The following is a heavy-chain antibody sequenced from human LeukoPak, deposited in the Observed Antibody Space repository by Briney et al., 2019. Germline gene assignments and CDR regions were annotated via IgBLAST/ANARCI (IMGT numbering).Heavy chain of an antibody. V-gene: IGHV3-43*02. Sequence: PGGSLRLSCAASGFTFDDYAMHWVRQAPGKGLEWVSLISGDGGSTYYAASVKGRFTISRDNAKNSLYLQMNSLRAEDTAVYYCARSRYCSGGSCYVDYWGRGTLVTVSS. CDR2: ISGDGGST. D-gene: IGHD2-15*01. CDR3: ARSRYCSGGSCYVDY. CDR1: GFTFDDYA. J-gene: IGHJ4*02.